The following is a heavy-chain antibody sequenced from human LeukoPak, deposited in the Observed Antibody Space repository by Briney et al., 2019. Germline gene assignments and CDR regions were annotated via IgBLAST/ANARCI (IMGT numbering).Heavy chain of an antibody. CDR3: ARQSAVEQTT. D-gene: IGHD4-17*01. J-gene: IGHJ4*02. CDR1: GYSISSGYY. CDR2: IYHSGST. Sequence: SETLSLTCAVSGYSISSGYYWGWIRQPPGKGLEWIGSIYHSGSTYYNPSLKSRVTISVDTSKNQFSLKLSSVTAADTAVHYCARQSAVEQTTWGQGTLVTVSS. V-gene: IGHV4-38-2*01.